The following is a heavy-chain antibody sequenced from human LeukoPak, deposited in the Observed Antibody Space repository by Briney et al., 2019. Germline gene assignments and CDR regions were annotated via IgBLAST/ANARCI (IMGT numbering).Heavy chain of an antibody. CDR2: ISSGSHHI. J-gene: IGHJ3*02. CDR1: GFSFSRYS. D-gene: IGHD2-21*02. Sequence: GGSLRLFCAASGFSFSRYSINWVRQAPGKWLEWVSSISSGSHHIYYSVPVKGRFTISRDHAKNSLYLQMNNLRADDAALYYCATRVTADSYDASDIWGQGTFVAVSS. CDR3: ATRVTADSYDASDI. V-gene: IGHV3-21*01.